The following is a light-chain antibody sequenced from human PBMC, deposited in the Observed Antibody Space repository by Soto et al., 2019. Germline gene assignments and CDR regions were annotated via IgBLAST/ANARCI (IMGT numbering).Light chain of an antibody. J-gene: IGKJ2*01. CDR3: QHYNNWPYT. Sequence: EIVMTQSPDTLSVSPGERVTLSCRASQSARTNVAWYQQKPGQSPRLLIYGASTRFSGIPARFSGTGSGTEFTLTISSLQSEDSAVYYFQHYNNWPYTFGQGTKLEIK. V-gene: IGKV3-15*01. CDR2: GAS. CDR1: QSARTN.